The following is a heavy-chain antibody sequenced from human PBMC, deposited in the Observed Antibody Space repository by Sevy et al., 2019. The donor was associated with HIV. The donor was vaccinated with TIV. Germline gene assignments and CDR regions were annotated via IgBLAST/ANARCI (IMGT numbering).Heavy chain of an antibody. J-gene: IGHJ4*02. D-gene: IGHD3-16*01. Sequence: GGSLRLSCAASGFTFSSYWMSCVRQAPGKGLEWVANIKQDGSEKNYVDSVKGRFTISRDNAKNSLYLQMNSLRADDTAVYSCARDGVMGSYWGQGTLVTVSS. CDR2: IKQDGSEK. V-gene: IGHV3-7*01. CDR1: GFTFSSYW. CDR3: ARDGVMGSY.